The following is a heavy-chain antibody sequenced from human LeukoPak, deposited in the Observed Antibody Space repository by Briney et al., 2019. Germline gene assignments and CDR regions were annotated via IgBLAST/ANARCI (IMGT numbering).Heavy chain of an antibody. Sequence: SETLSLTCTVSGGSISSYYWSWIRQPPGKGLEWIWYIYYSGSTNYNPSLKSRVTISVDTSKSQFSLKLSSVTAADTAVYYCARGQWLVPYYFDYWGQGTLVTVSS. J-gene: IGHJ4*02. V-gene: IGHV4-59*12. D-gene: IGHD6-19*01. CDR3: ARGQWLVPYYFDY. CDR2: IYYSGST. CDR1: GGSISSYY.